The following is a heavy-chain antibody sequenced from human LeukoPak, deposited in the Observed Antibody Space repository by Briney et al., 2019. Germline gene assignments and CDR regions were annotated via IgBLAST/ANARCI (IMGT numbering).Heavy chain of an antibody. Sequence: GASVKVSCKASGGTFSSYAISWVRQAPGQGLEWMGIINPSGGSTSYAQKFQGRVTMTRDTSTSTVYMELSSLRSEDTAVYYCARAGYCSTTSCPPFDYWGQGTLVTVSS. D-gene: IGHD2-2*01. CDR3: ARAGYCSTTSCPPFDY. CDR1: GGTFSSYA. J-gene: IGHJ4*02. CDR2: INPSGGST. V-gene: IGHV1-46*01.